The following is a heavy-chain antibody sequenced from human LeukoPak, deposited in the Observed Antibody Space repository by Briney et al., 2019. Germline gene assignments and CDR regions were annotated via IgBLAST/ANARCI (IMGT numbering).Heavy chain of an antibody. CDR3: ARDDYDYVWGRYGMDV. J-gene: IGHJ6*02. CDR2: INPNSGGT. Sequence: ASVKDSCKASGYTFTGYYMHWVRQAPGQGREWMGWINPNSGGTNYAQKFQGRVTMTRDTSISTAYMELSRLRSDDTAVYYCARDDYDYVWGRYGMDVWGQGTTVTVSS. CDR1: GYTFTGYY. D-gene: IGHD3-16*01. V-gene: IGHV1-2*02.